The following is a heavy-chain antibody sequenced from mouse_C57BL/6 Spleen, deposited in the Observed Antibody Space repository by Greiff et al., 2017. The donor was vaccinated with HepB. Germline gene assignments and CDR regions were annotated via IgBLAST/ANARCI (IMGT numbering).Heavy chain of an antibody. Sequence: QVQLQQPGAELVKPGASVKLSCKASGYTFTSYWMHWVKQRPGQGLEWIGMIHPNSGSTNYNEKFKSKATLTVDKSSSTAYMQLSSLTSEDSAVYYCARGGYSKGVYFDYWGQGTTLTVSS. J-gene: IGHJ2*01. V-gene: IGHV1-64*01. CDR2: IHPNSGST. CDR3: ARGGYSKGVYFDY. CDR1: GYTFTSYW. D-gene: IGHD2-5*01.